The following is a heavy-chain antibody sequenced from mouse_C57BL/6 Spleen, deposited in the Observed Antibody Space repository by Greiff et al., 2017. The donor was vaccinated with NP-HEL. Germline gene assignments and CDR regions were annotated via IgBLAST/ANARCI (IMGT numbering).Heavy chain of an antibody. CDR3: ARAYYSFYWYFDV. D-gene: IGHD2-12*01. CDR1: GYSITSGYY. V-gene: IGHV3-6*01. Sequence: EVQRVESGPGLVKPSQSLSLTCSVTGYSITSGYYWNWIRQFPGNKLEWMGYISYDGSNNYNPSLKNRISITRDTSKNQFFLKLNSVTTEDTATYYCARAYYSFYWYFDVWGTGTTVTVSS. J-gene: IGHJ1*03. CDR2: ISYDGSN.